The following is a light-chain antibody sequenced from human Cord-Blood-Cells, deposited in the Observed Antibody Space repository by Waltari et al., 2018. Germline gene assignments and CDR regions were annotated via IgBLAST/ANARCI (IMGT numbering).Light chain of an antibody. CDR3: SSYTSSSTLV. CDR1: SSDVGGYNY. CDR2: DVS. J-gene: IGLJ3*02. Sequence: QSALTQPASMSGSPGQSITISCTGTSSDVGGYNYVSWYQQHPGKAPKLMIYDVSNRPSGVSNRFSGSKSGNTASLTISGLQAEDEADYYYSSYTSSSTLVFGGGTKLTVL. V-gene: IGLV2-14*03.